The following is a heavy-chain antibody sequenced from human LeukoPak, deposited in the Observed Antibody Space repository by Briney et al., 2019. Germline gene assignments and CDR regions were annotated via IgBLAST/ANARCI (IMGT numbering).Heavy chain of an antibody. V-gene: IGHV3-30*02. J-gene: IGHJ3*02. CDR1: GFTFISYG. D-gene: IGHD3-22*01. Sequence: PGGSLRLSCAASGFTFISYGMHWVRQAPGKGLEWVAFIRCDGNNKYSADSVKGRFTISRVNSKDTLYLQMNSLRAEDTAVYYCAKRLTYYSDRSGSSKVGFDIWGQGTMVTVSS. CDR3: AKRLTYYSDRSGSSKVGFDI. CDR2: IRCDGNNK.